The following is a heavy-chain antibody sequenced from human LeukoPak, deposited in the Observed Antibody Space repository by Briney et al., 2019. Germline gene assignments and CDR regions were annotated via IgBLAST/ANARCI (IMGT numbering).Heavy chain of an antibody. Sequence: GGSLRLSCAASGFTFSSYWMHWVRQAPGKGLVWVSRINSDGSSTSYADSVKGRFTISRDNAKNTLYLQTNSLRAEDTAVYYCAREAYYGSGSNDYWGQGTLVTVSS. CDR3: AREAYYGSGSNDY. CDR1: GFTFSSYW. D-gene: IGHD3-10*01. J-gene: IGHJ4*02. V-gene: IGHV3-74*01. CDR2: INSDGSST.